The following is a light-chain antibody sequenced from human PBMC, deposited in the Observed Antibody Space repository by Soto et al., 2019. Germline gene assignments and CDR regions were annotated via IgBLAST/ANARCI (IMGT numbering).Light chain of an antibody. CDR1: SSDVGGYNY. CDR3: CSYAGSYSDV. V-gene: IGLV2-11*01. Sequence: QSVLTQPRSVSGSPGQSVTISCTGTSSDVGGYNYVSWYQEQPGKAPKLMIYDVSKRPSGVPDRFSGSKSGNTASLTISGLQAEDEADYYCCSYAGSYSDVFGTGTKVTVL. CDR2: DVS. J-gene: IGLJ1*01.